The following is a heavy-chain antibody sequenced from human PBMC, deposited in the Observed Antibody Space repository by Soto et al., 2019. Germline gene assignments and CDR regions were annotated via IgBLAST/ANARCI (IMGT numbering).Heavy chain of an antibody. D-gene: IGHD3-22*01. CDR3: ARGGSELDYYDSSGQHPPYYGMDV. CDR1: GGTFSSYA. Sequence: GASVKVSCKASGGTFSSYAISWVRQAPGQGLEWMGGIIPIFGTANYAQKFQGRVTITADESTSTAYMELSSLRSEDTAVYYCARGGSELDYYDSSGQHPPYYGMDVWGQGTTVTVSS. J-gene: IGHJ6*02. V-gene: IGHV1-69*13. CDR2: IIPIFGTA.